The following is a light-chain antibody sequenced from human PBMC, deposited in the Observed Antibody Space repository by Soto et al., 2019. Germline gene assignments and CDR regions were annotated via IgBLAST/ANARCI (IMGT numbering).Light chain of an antibody. CDR1: QSVSSSY. Sequence: EIVLTQSPGTLSLSPGERATLSCRASQSVSSSYLAWYQQKPGQAPRLLHYGASSRATGIPDRFSGSGSGTDFTLPISGLEPEAFAVXXCXQYGSSPQTFGQGTKVDIK. CDR3: XQYGSSPQT. J-gene: IGKJ1*01. CDR2: GAS. V-gene: IGKV3-20*01.